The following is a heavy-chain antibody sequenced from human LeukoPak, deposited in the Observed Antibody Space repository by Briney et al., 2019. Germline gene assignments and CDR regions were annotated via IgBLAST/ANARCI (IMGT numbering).Heavy chain of an antibody. J-gene: IGHJ6*03. CDR3: ARGRGKVGATKLGYYYYYMDV. D-gene: IGHD1-26*01. CDR1: DRTFSSYA. Sequence: SVTLSFTASDRTFSSYAISWVRQAPGQGLEWMGGFIPIFGTANYAQKFQGRVTITTDESTSTAYMELSSLRSEDTAVYYCARGRGKVGATKLGYYYYYMDVWGKGTTVTVSS. V-gene: IGHV1-69*05. CDR2: FIPIFGTA.